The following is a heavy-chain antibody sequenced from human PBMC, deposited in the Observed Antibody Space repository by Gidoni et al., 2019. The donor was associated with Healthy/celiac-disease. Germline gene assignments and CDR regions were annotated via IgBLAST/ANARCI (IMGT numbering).Heavy chain of an antibody. CDR3: AKDGDGYPDAFDI. J-gene: IGHJ3*02. D-gene: IGHD5-12*01. Sequence: EVQLLESGGGLVQPGGSLRLSCAASGFPFSSYAMSWVRQAPGKGLEWVSAISGSGGSTYYADSVKGRFTISRDNSKNTLYLQMNSLRAEDTAVYYCAKDGDGYPDAFDIWGQGTMVTVSS. V-gene: IGHV3-23*01. CDR2: ISGSGGST. CDR1: GFPFSSYA.